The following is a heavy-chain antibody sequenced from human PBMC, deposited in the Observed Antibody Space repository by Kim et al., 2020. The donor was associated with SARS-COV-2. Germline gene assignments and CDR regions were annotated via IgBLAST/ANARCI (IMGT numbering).Heavy chain of an antibody. CDR3: ARGSWDTYYYDSSGYYYGWFDP. D-gene: IGHD3-22*01. CDR2: ISSSSSYI. Sequence: GSLRLSCAASGFTFSSYSMNWVRQAPGKGLEWVSSISSSSSYIYYADSVKGRFTISRDNARNSLYLQMNSLGAEDTAVYYCARGSWDTYYYDSSGYYYGWFDPWGQGTLVTVSS. J-gene: IGHJ5*02. CDR1: GFTFSSYS. V-gene: IGHV3-21*01.